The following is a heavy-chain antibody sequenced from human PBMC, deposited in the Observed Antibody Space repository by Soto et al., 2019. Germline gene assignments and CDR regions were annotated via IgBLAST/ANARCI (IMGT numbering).Heavy chain of an antibody. CDR2: FYYSGST. CDR3: ARSVFP. J-gene: IGHJ5*02. CDR1: GSSISTGGYY. V-gene: IGHV4-31*03. Sequence: QVQLQESGPGLVKPSQTLSLTCTVSGSSISTGGYYWNWIRQHPGKGLEWIGYFYYSGSTYYNPSLQSRVTISVNTSKNQFSLKLSSVTAADTAVYYCARSVFPWGQGTLVTVSS.